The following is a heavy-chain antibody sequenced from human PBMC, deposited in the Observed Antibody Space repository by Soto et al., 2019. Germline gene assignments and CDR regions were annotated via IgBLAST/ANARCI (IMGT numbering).Heavy chain of an antibody. J-gene: IGHJ6*02. Sequence: SETLSLTCTVSGGNISNYYWTWILQQQGKGLEWIGYIYYSGSTNYNPSLKSRVTISVDTPNNQLSLRLSSVTAADTAVYYCGRQPGHCGSTTCFGYYSVDVWGRGTTVTVSS. CDR1: GGNISNYY. CDR3: GRQPGHCGSTTCFGYYSVDV. V-gene: IGHV4-59*08. CDR2: IYYSGST. D-gene: IGHD2-2*01.